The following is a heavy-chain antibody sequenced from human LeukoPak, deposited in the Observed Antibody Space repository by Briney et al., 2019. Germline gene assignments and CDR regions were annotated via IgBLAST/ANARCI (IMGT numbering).Heavy chain of an antibody. V-gene: IGHV4-30-2*01. J-gene: IGHJ3*02. CDR3: ARDSRNDFWSGYI. CDR1: GGSISSGGYY. CDR2: IYHSGST. D-gene: IGHD3-3*01. Sequence: KTSETLSLTCTVSGGSISSGGYYWSWIRQPPGKGLEWIGYIYHSGSTCYNPSLKSRVTISVDRSKNQFSLKLSSVTAADTAVYYCARDSRNDFWSGYIWGQGTMVTVSS.